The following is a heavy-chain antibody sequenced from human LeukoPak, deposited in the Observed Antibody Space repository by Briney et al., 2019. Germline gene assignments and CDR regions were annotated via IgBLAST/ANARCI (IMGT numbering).Heavy chain of an antibody. CDR3: ARAKSDGSGRCPLYGDCYYYYYMDV. J-gene: IGHJ6*03. D-gene: IGHD3-10*01. V-gene: IGHV4-59*01. CDR2: IYDSGSP. CDR1: GASISSYY. Sequence: PSETLSLTCTVSGASISSYYWSWIRQPPGKGLEWIGFIYDSGSPNYNPSLRSRVTISLDTSKSQFSLRLSSVTAADTAVYYCARAKSDGSGRCPLYGDCYYYYYMDVWGKGTTVTVSS.